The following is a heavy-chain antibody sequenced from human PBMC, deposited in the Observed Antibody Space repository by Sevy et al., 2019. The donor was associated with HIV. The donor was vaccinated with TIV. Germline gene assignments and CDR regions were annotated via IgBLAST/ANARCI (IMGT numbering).Heavy chain of an antibody. D-gene: IGHD2-2*01. CDR1: GGTFSSYA. CDR3: ARTPIVVIPRSTDLYFES. V-gene: IGHV1-69*13. CDR2: IIPIFGTI. J-gene: IGHJ4*01. Sequence: ASVKVSCKASGGTFSSYAVSWVRQAPGQGLEWMAGIIPIFGTINDAQKFQGRVTITAAESRSTVYMELSSLRSDDTAVYYCARTPIVVIPRSTDLYFESWGHGTLVTVSS.